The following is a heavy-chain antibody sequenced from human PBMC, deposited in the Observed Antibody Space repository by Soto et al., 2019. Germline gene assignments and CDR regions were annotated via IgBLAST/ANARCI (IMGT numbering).Heavy chain of an antibody. CDR3: AREGYYGSGSYYNEYYYMDV. CDR1: GFTFSSYS. J-gene: IGHJ6*03. Sequence: EVQLVESGGGLVQPGGSLRLSCAASGFTFSSYSMNWVRQAPGKGLEWVSYISSSSSTIYYADSVKGRFTISRDNAKNSLDLQMNSLRAEDTAVYYCAREGYYGSGSYYNEYYYMDVWGKGTTVTVSS. CDR2: ISSSSSTI. D-gene: IGHD3-10*01. V-gene: IGHV3-48*01.